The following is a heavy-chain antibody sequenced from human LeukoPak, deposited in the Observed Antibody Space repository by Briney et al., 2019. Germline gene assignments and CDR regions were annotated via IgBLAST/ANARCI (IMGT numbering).Heavy chain of an antibody. V-gene: IGHV4-34*01. CDR2: INHSGST. CDR1: GGSFSGYY. D-gene: IGHD4-23*01. CDR3: ARVSRWTDC. J-gene: IGHJ4*02. Sequence: PSETLSLTCAVYGGSFSGYYWSWIRQPPGKGLEWIGEINHSGSTNYNPSLKSRVTISVDTSKNQFSLKLSSVTAADTAVYYCARVSRWTDCWGRGTLVTVSS.